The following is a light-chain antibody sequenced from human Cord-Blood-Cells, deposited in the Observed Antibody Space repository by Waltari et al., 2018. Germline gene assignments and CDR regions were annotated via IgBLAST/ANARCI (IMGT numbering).Light chain of an antibody. CDR1: SSDVGGYNS. J-gene: IGLJ1*01. CDR3: CSYAGSYV. V-gene: IGLV2-11*01. Sequence: QSALTQPRSVSGSPGQSVTIPCTGTSSDVGGYNSVSWYQQHPGKAPKLMIYDVSKRPSGVPDRFSGSKSGNTASLTISGLQAEDEADYYCCSYAGSYVFGTGTKVTVL. CDR2: DVS.